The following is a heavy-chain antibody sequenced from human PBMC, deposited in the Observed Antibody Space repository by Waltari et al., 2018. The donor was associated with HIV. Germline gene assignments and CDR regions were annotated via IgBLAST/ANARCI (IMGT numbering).Heavy chain of an antibody. CDR1: GFTFSGSA. Sequence: EVQLVESGGGLVQPGGSLKLSCAASGFTFSGSAMHWVRQASGKGLEWVGRIRSKANSYATAYAASVKGRFTISRDDSKNTAYLQMNSLKTEDTAVYYCTATFGPYYFDYWGQGTLVTVSS. V-gene: IGHV3-73*01. D-gene: IGHD3-16*01. J-gene: IGHJ4*02. CDR2: IRSKANSYAT. CDR3: TATFGPYYFDY.